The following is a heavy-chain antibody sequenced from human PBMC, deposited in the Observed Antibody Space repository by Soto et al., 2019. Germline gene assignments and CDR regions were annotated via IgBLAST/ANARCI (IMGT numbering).Heavy chain of an antibody. Sequence: QVHLVQSGAEEKKPGASVKVSCTASGYTFTSYAMHWVRQAPGQRLEWMGWIDAGNGDTKYSQKFQGRVTITRDTYASTAYMELSSLRSEDTAVYYCARAYCSGGSCYNVDYWGQGTLVTVSS. CDR1: GYTFTSYA. V-gene: IGHV1-3*05. J-gene: IGHJ4*02. CDR2: IDAGNGDT. CDR3: ARAYCSGGSCYNVDY. D-gene: IGHD2-15*01.